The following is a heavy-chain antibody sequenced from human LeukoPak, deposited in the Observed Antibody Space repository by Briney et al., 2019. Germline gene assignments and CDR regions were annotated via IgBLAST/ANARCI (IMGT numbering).Heavy chain of an antibody. V-gene: IGHV4-31*03. Sequence: TLPLTCTVSGGSISSGGYYWSWIRQHPEKGLEWIGYIHYSGSTYYHPSLKSRVSMSVDTSRNQFSLKLSSVTAADTAVYYCACGSNNWYNWFDPWGQGTLVTVSS. D-gene: IGHD1-1*01. CDR1: GGSISSGGYY. J-gene: IGHJ5*02. CDR2: IHYSGST. CDR3: ACGSNNWYNWFDP.